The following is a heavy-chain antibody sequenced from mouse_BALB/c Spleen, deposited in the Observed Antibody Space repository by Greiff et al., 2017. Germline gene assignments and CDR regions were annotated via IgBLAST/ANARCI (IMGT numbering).Heavy chain of an antibody. V-gene: IGHV1S81*02. CDR2: INPSNGGT. D-gene: IGHD1-1*01. CDR1: GYTFTSYY. J-gene: IGHJ1*01. CDR3: TRVFGFCKNYYGSSHWYFDV. Sequence: QVQLQQPGAELVKPGASVKLSCKASGYTFTSYYMYWVKQRPGQGLEWIGGINPSNGGTNFNEKFKSKATLTVDKSSSTAYMQLSSLTSEDSAVYYCTRVFGFCKNYYGSSHWYFDVWGAGTTVTVSS.